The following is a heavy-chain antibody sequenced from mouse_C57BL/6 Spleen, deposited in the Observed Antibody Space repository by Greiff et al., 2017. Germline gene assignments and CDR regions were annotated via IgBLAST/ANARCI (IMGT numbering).Heavy chain of an antibody. CDR2: ISSGGDYI. J-gene: IGHJ4*01. Sequence: EVQLVESGEGLVKPGGSLKLSCAASGFTFSSYAMSWVRQTPEKRLEWVAYISSGGDYIYYADTVKGRFTISRDNARNTLYLQMSSLKSEDTAMYYCTRDGGSREDYAMDYWGQGTSVTVSS. CDR3: TRDGGSREDYAMDY. D-gene: IGHD1-1*01. CDR1: GFTFSSYA. V-gene: IGHV5-9-1*02.